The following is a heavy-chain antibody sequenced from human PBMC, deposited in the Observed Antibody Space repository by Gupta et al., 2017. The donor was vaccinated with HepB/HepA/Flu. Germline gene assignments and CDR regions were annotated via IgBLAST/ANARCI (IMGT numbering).Heavy chain of an antibody. D-gene: IGHD4-17*01. CDR2: INTDNGNT. V-gene: IGHV1-3*04. CDR1: GYTFISYA. J-gene: IGHJ4*02. Sequence: QVRLVQSGAEVKKPGASVKVSCKASGYTFISYAIYWARQAPGQRLEWMGWINTDNGNTKYSQKFQVTVTITRDTSASASYMELSSLTSEDTAVYYCARDDYGALSYWGQGTLVTVSS. CDR3: ARDDYGALSY.